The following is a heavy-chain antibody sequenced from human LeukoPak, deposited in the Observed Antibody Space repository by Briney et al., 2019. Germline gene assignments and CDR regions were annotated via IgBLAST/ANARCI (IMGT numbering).Heavy chain of an antibody. CDR1: GFTFSIYA. CDR3: AKDAIRVGATYYYYYYYMDV. V-gene: IGHV3-23*01. CDR2: ISSSGGDT. J-gene: IGHJ6*03. Sequence: GGSLRLSCAASGFTFSIYAMSWVRQAPGKGLEWVSVISSSGGDTYYADSVKGRFTISRDNSKNTLYLQMNSLRAEDTAVYYCAKDAIRVGATYYYYYYYMDVWGKGTTVTVSS. D-gene: IGHD1-26*01.